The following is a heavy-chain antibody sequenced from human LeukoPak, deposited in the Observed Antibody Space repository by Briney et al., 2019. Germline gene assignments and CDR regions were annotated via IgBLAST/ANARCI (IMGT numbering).Heavy chain of an antibody. V-gene: IGHV3-23*01. Sequence: PGGSLRLSCTESGFTFTSYAMSWVRQAPGKGLEWVSGISGSGGSTYYADSVKGRFTISRDNSKNTLYLQMNSLRAEDTAVYYCAKSIVGAFNFDYWGQGTLVTVSS. CDR3: AKSIVGAFNFDY. CDR1: GFTFTSYA. J-gene: IGHJ4*02. CDR2: ISGSGGST. D-gene: IGHD1-26*01.